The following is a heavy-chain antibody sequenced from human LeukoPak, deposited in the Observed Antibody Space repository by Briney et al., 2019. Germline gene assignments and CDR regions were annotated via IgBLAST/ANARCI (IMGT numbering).Heavy chain of an antibody. CDR2: MNPNSGNT. Sequence: ASVKVSCKASGGTFSSYDINWVRQATGQGLEWMGWMNPNSGNTGYAQKFQGRVTITRNTSISTAYMELSSLRSEDTAVYYCARVNGWFGELGAFDIWGQGTMVTVSS. V-gene: IGHV1-8*03. D-gene: IGHD3-10*01. CDR3: ARVNGWFGELGAFDI. CDR1: GGTFSSYD. J-gene: IGHJ3*02.